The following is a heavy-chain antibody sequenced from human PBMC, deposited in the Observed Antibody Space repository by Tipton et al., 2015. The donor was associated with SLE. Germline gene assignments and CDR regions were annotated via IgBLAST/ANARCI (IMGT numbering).Heavy chain of an antibody. J-gene: IGHJ4*02. CDR3: ARGSNYGYVFDY. V-gene: IGHV3-11*04. D-gene: IGHD5-18*01. Sequence: SLRLSCEASGFAFSDYYMSWIRQAPGKGLEWVSYISSSGRTIHYADSVKGRFTISRDNAKNSLYLQMDSLRAEDTAEYYCARGSNYGYVFDYWGQGTLVTVSS. CDR2: ISSSGRTI. CDR1: GFAFSDYY.